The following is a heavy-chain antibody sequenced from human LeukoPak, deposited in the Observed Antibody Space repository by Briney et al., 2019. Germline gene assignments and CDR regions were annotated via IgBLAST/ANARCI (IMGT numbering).Heavy chain of an antibody. D-gene: IGHD3-10*01. J-gene: IGHJ4*02. CDR3: ASHYGSGSFYSPFDY. CDR1: GGSISSYY. Sequence: SETLSLTCTVSGGSISSYYWSWIRQLPGKGLEWIGYIYYSGSTNYNPSLKSRVTISLDTSKNQFSLKLNSVTAADTAVYYCASHYGSGSFYSPFDYWGQGTLVTVSS. V-gene: IGHV4-59*01. CDR2: IYYSGST.